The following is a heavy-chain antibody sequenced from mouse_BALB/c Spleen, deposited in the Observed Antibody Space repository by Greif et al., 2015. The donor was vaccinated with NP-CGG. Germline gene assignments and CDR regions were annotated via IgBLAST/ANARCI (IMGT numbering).Heavy chain of an antibody. D-gene: IGHD1-1*02. Sequence: QVQLQQPGAELVKPGASVKLSCKASGYTFTSYYMYWVEQRPGQGLEWIGGINPSNGGTNFNEKFKSKATLTVDKSSSTAYMQLSSLTSEDSAVYYCTRYGGLDHFYAMDYWGQGTSVTVSS. J-gene: IGHJ4*01. CDR2: INPSNGGT. V-gene: IGHV1S81*02. CDR3: TRYGGLDHFYAMDY. CDR1: GYTFTSYY.